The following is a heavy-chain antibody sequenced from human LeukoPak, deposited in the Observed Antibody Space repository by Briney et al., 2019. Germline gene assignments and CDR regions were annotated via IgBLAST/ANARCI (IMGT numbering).Heavy chain of an antibody. D-gene: IGHD6-13*01. Sequence: ASVKVSCKASGYTFTSYGISWVRQPPGQGLEWMGWINTNTGNPTYAQGFTGRFVFSLDTSVSTAYLQISSLKAEDTAVYYCARDQIRQQLALYYYYGMDVWGQGTTVTVSS. CDR1: GYTFTSYG. CDR3: ARDQIRQQLALYYYYGMDV. V-gene: IGHV7-4-1*02. J-gene: IGHJ6*02. CDR2: INTNTGNP.